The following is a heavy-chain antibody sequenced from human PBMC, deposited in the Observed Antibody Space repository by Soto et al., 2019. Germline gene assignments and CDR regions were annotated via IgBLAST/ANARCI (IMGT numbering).Heavy chain of an antibody. V-gene: IGHV3-30-3*01. CDR2: ISYDGSNK. CDR1: GFTFSSYA. D-gene: IGHD3-22*01. J-gene: IGHJ3*02. Sequence: GGSLRLSCAASGFTFSSYAMHWVRQAPGKGLEWVAVISYDGSNKYYADSVKGRFTISRDNSKNTLYLQMNSLRAEDTAVYYCARVGVITTSGAFDIRRKGTMVPVSS. CDR3: ARVGVITTSGAFDI.